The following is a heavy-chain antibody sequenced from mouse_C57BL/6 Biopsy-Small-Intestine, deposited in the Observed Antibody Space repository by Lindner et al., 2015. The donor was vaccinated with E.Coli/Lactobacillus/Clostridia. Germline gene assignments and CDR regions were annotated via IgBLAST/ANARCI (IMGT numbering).Heavy chain of an antibody. V-gene: IGHV1-20*01. D-gene: IGHD1-1*02. CDR2: INPYSGDT. CDR1: SYSFTDYF. CDR3: AGGGDFDY. Sequence: VQLQESGPELVKPGDSVKISCKASSYSFTDYFLNWVMQSHGKSLEWIGRINPYSGDTFYNQNFKGKATLTVDKSSTTAHMELRSLTSEDSAVYYCAGGGDFDYWGQGTTLTVSS. J-gene: IGHJ2*01.